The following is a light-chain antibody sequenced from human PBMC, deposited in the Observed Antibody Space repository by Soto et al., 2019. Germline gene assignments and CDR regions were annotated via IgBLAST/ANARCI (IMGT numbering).Light chain of an antibody. J-gene: IGKJ5*01. CDR1: QSITNNY. CDR2: GAS. CDR3: QQYNNWPIT. V-gene: IGKV3-20*01. Sequence: EIVLTQSPGTLSLSPGERATLSCRASQSITNNYLAWYQQKPGRAHRLLIYGASSRATGIPDRFSGSGSGTDFTLTISSLQSEDFAVYYCQQYNNWPITFGPGTRLDIK.